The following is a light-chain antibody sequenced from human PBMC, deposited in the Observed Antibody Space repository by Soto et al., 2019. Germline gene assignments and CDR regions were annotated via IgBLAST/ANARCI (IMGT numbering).Light chain of an antibody. CDR2: AAS. CDR3: QEASRIPIT. CDR1: QGISSW. V-gene: IGKV1-12*01. J-gene: IGKJ5*01. Sequence: DIQVTQSQASLSSSVGDIVTITCRASQGISSWLAWYQQKPGKAPKLLIYAASTLQSGVPSRFSGSGSGTDFTLTISSLQPEDFATYYCQEASRIPITFGQGTRLEIK.